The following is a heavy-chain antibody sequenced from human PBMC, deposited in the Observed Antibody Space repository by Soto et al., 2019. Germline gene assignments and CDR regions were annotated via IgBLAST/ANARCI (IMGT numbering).Heavy chain of an antibody. CDR3: TTARSGEDYKSFDY. D-gene: IGHD4-4*01. V-gene: IGHV3-15*01. Sequence: EVQLVESGGGLVKPGGSLRLSCAASGFTFSNAWMSWVRQAPGKGLEWVGRIKSKNDGGTTDYAAPVKGRFTISRDDSKSPLYLQMNRMKTKETAVYYCTTARSGEDYKSFDYWGQGALVTV. J-gene: IGHJ4*02. CDR1: GFTFSNAW. CDR2: IKSKNDGGTT.